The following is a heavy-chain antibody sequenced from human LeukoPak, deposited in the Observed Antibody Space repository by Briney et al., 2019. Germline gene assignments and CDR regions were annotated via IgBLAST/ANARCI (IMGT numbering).Heavy chain of an antibody. J-gene: IGHJ4*02. CDR2: ISSSSTTI. V-gene: IGHV3-11*01. D-gene: IGHD1-26*01. CDR3: ARVKGSYSADY. CDR1: GFTFSDYY. Sequence: GGSLRLSCAASGFTFSDYYMSWIRQAPGKGLEWVSYISSSSTTIYYADPVKGRFTISRDNAKNSLYLQMNSLRAEGTAVYYCARVKGSYSADYWGQGTLVTVSS.